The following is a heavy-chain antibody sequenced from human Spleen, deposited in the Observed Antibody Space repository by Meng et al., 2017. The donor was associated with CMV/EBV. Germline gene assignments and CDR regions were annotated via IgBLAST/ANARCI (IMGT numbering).Heavy chain of an antibody. J-gene: IGHJ5*02. V-gene: IGHV1-2*02. Sequence: QVHLVPSVAEVKKPGASVKVSCKASGYTFTGYYMHWVRQAPGQGLEWMGWINPNSGGTNYAQKFQGRVTMTRDTSISTAYMELSRLRSDDTAVYYCARGPTVVTPITWFDPWGQGTLVTVSS. CDR3: ARGPTVVTPITWFDP. CDR1: GYTFTGYY. CDR2: INPNSGGT. D-gene: IGHD4-23*01.